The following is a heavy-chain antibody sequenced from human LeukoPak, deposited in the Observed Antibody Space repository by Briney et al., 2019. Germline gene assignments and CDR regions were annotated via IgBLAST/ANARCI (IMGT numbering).Heavy chain of an antibody. Sequence: PGGSLRPSCAASGFTFSGYPIHWVRQAPGKGLEWVAVISYDGSNKYYADSVKGRFTISRDNSKNTLYLEMSSLRVEDTAIYYCAKWPEGAMDYFDYWGQGTLVTVSS. CDR1: GFTFSGYP. CDR2: ISYDGSNK. V-gene: IGHV3-30-3*02. J-gene: IGHJ4*02. CDR3: AKWPEGAMDYFDY. D-gene: IGHD3-16*01.